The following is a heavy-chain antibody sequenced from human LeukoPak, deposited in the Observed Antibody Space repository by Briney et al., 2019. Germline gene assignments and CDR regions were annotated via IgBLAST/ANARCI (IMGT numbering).Heavy chain of an antibody. CDR3: ARGPRHYDSSGYYYVAYYFDY. Sequence: GGSLRLSCAASGFSFTSYSMNWVRQAPGKGLEWVSSINSGSSYIYYADSVKGRFTISRDNAKNSLHLQMNSLRAEDTAVYYCARGPRHYDSSGYYYVAYYFDYWGQGTLVTVSS. D-gene: IGHD3-22*01. CDR1: GFSFTSYS. J-gene: IGHJ4*02. V-gene: IGHV3-21*06. CDR2: INSGSSYI.